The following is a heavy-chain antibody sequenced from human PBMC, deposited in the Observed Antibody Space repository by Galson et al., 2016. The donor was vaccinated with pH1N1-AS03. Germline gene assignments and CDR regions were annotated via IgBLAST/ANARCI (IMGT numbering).Heavy chain of an antibody. CDR1: GYDFTDYY. Sequence: SVKVSCKASGYDFTDYYLYWVRQAPGQGLEWMGRINPNTGETSYAQKFQGWVTMTRDTAISTGYMELSRLKSDDTAVYYCARGPQVETTDFVWLRVPLRDFGCFDPWGQGTLVTVSS. CDR2: INPNTGET. D-gene: IGHD3-9*01. J-gene: IGHJ5*02. CDR3: ARGPQVETTDFVWLRVPLRDFGCFDP. V-gene: IGHV1-2*04.